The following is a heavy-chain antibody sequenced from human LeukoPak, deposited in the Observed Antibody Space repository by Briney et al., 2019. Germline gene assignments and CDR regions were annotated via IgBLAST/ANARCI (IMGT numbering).Heavy chain of an antibody. CDR3: VSRGCTANACFVSSFNCFDH. J-gene: IGHJ4*02. Sequence: AGGSLRLSCAASGLTFSRYWLTWVRQAPGEGLEWVANINQDGSEKNYVDSVKGRFTISRDNAKSSLYLQMNSLRDEDTAVYHCVSRGCTANACFVSSFNCFDHWGQGSLVTVSS. D-gene: IGHD2-8*02. CDR1: GLTFSRYW. CDR2: INQDGSEK. V-gene: IGHV3-7*03.